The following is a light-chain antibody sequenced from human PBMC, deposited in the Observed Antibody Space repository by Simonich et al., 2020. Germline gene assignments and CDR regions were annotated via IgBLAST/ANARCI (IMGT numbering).Light chain of an antibody. CDR1: SSDVGGYNY. CDR2: EGS. V-gene: IGLV2-23*01. J-gene: IGLJ1*01. Sequence: QSALTQPASVSGSPGQSITISCTGTSSDVGGYNYVSWSQQHPGKAPKLIIYEGSKRPSWVSNRFSGSKSGNTASLTISGLQAEDEADYYCCSYAGSSTYVFGTGTKVTVL. CDR3: CSYAGSSTYV.